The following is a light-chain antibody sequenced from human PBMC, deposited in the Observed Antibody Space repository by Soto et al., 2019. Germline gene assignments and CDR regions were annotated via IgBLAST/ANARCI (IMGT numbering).Light chain of an antibody. Sequence: IVLTQSPGTLSSSPGERATLSCRASQSVSTSNLAWYQQKPGQAPRPVIYGASTRATGIPARFSGSGSGTEFTLTISSLQSEDLAVYYCQQYSNWPRTFGQGTKVDIK. CDR2: GAS. CDR3: QQYSNWPRT. CDR1: QSVSTSN. J-gene: IGKJ1*01. V-gene: IGKV3-15*01.